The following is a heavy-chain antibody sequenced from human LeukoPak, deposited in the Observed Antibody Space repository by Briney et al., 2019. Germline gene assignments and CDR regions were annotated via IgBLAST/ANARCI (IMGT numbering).Heavy chain of an antibody. D-gene: IGHD3-22*01. Sequence: SETLSLTCTVSGGSISSYYWSWIRQPPGKGLEWIGSIYHSGSTYYNPSLKSRVTISVDTSKNQFSLKLSSVTAADTAVYYCARVGSSGYYPFYYYYYYMDVWGKGTTVTVSS. CDR1: GGSISSYY. CDR3: ARVGSSGYYPFYYYYYYMDV. V-gene: IGHV4-38-2*02. CDR2: IYHSGST. J-gene: IGHJ6*03.